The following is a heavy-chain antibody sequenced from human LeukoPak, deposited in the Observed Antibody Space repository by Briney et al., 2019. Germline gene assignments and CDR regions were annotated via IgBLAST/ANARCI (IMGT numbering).Heavy chain of an antibody. CDR1: GYTLTNYY. CDR3: AREEGLEKATSFGY. Sequence: ASVKVSCKASGYTLTNYYLHWVRQAPGEGLEWMGIIKPSDGSTSFAQKFQGRVTMTTDTSTSTVYMELTSLRFEDTAIYYCAREEGLEKATSFGYWGQGTLVTVSS. CDR2: IKPSDGST. D-gene: IGHD5-24*01. V-gene: IGHV1-46*01. J-gene: IGHJ4*02.